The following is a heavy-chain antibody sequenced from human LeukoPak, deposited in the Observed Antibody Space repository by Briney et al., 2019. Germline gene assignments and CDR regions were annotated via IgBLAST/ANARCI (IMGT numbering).Heavy chain of an antibody. CDR1: GFTFNNYA. CDR2: IKNSGGST. J-gene: IGHJ4*02. D-gene: IGHD1-1*01. Sequence: PGGSLRLSCAASGFTFNNYAMSWVRQAPGKGLEWVSSIKNSGGSTFYTDSVKGRFTVSRDNSKNTVYLQMNSLRVEDTAIYYCATNWNLDYLGQGTLVTVSS. V-gene: IGHV3-23*01. CDR3: ATNWNLDY.